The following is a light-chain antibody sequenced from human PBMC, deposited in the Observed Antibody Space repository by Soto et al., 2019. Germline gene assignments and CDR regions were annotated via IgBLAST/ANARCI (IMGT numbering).Light chain of an antibody. J-gene: IGKJ5*01. CDR2: DAT. Sequence: IVMTQFPATLSVFPGERATLSCRASQSVRSNLDWYQQKPGQAPRLLIYDATTRATGIPARFNGSGSGTEFTLSISSLQSEDLATYYCQSYNTARPTFGQGTRLGIK. CDR1: QSVRSN. CDR3: QSYNTARPT. V-gene: IGKV3-15*01.